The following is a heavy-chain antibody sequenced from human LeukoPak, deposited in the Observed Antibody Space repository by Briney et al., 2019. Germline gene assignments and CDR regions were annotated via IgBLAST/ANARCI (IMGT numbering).Heavy chain of an antibody. CDR2: FDPEDGET. Sequence: ASVKVSRKVSGYTLTELSMHWVRQAPGKGLEWMGGFDPEDGETIYAQKFQGRVTMTEDTSTDTAYMELSSLRSEDTAVYYCARLKRAIAAAGTPLRGWFDPWGQGTLVTVSS. D-gene: IGHD6-13*01. CDR3: ARLKRAIAAAGTPLRGWFDP. J-gene: IGHJ5*02. V-gene: IGHV1-24*01. CDR1: GYTLTELS.